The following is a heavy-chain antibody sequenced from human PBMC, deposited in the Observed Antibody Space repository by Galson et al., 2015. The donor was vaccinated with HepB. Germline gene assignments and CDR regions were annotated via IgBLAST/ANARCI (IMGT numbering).Heavy chain of an antibody. CDR2: TYYRSKWYN. CDR1: GDSVSSNSAA. V-gene: IGHV6-1*01. J-gene: IGHJ4*02. CDR3: ARGFASTWYYFDY. D-gene: IGHD2-2*01. Sequence: CAISGDSVSSNSAAWNWIRQSPSRGLEWLGRTYYRSKWYNDYAVSVKSRITINPDTSKNQFSLKLRSVTAADTAVYYCARGFASTWYYFDYWGQGTLVTVSS.